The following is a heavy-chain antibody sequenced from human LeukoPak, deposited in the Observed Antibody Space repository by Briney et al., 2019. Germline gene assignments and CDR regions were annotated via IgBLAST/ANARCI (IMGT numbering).Heavy chain of an antibody. J-gene: IGHJ4*02. CDR1: GGSISSYY. CDR2: IYYSGST. CDR3: ARGVPYGPSYEFFDY. D-gene: IGHD3-10*01. Sequence: SETLSLTCTVSGGSISSYYWSWIRQPPGKRLEWIGHIYYSGSTNYNPSLKSRVTISIDTSKNQFSLKPNSVTAADTAVYYCARGVPYGPSYEFFDYWGQGTLVTVSS. V-gene: IGHV4-59*01.